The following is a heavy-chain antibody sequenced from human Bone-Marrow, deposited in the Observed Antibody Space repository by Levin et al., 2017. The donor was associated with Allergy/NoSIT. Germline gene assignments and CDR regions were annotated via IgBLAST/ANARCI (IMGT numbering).Heavy chain of an antibody. CDR2: MNPNSGNT. D-gene: IGHD6-6*01. CDR1: GYTFTSYD. J-gene: IGHJ6*02. CDR3: ARGGRSSSSVYYYYYYGMDV. Sequence: GESLKISCKASGYTFTSYDINWVRQATGQGLEWMGWMNPNSGNTGYAQKFQGRVTMTRNTSISTAYMELSSLRSEDTAVYYCARGGRSSSSVYYYYYYGMDVWGQGTTVTVSS. V-gene: IGHV1-8*01.